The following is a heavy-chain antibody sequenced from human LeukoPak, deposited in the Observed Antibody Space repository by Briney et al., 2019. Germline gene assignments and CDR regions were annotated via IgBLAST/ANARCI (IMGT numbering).Heavy chain of an antibody. D-gene: IGHD6-6*01. V-gene: IGHV4-34*01. J-gene: IGHJ4*02. CDR3: ARERGLAARPGFNY. CDR2: INHSGST. CDR1: GGSFSGYY. Sequence: SETLSLTCAVYGGSFSGYYWSWIRQPPGKGLEWIGEINHSGSTNYNPSLKSRVTISVDTSKNQFSLKLSSVTAADTAVYYCARERGLAARPGFNYWGQGTLVTVSS.